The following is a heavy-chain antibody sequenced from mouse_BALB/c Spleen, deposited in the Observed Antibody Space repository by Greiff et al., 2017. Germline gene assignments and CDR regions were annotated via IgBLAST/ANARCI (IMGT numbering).Heavy chain of an antibody. CDR2: INPSNGRT. J-gene: IGHJ2*01. Sequence: VQLQQPGAELVKPGASVKLSCKASGYTFTSYWMYWVKQRPGQGLEWIGEINPSNGRTNYNEKFKSKATLTVDKSSSTAYMQLSSLTSEDSAVYYCASLDGNYLYYFDYWGQGTTLTVSS. D-gene: IGHD2-1*01. CDR1: GYTFTSYW. V-gene: IGHV1S81*02. CDR3: ASLDGNYLYYFDY.